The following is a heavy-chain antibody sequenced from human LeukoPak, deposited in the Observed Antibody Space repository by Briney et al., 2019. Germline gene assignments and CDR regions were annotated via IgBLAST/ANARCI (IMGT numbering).Heavy chain of an antibody. J-gene: IGHJ6*03. D-gene: IGHD4-11*01. CDR3: AKDANRLQLTHYYYYMDV. V-gene: IGHV3-30*18. CDR1: GFTFSSYG. Sequence: GGSLRLSCAASGFTFSSYGMSWVRQAPGKGLEWVAVISYDGSNKYYADSVKGRFAISRDNSKNTLYLQMNSLRAEDTAVYYCAKDANRLQLTHYYYYMDVWGKGTTVTVSS. CDR2: ISYDGSNK.